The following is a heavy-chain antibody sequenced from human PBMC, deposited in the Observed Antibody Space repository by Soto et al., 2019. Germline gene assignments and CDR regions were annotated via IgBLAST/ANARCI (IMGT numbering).Heavy chain of an antibody. CDR2: LYSAGRI. V-gene: IGHV3-66*01. CDR3: ARYYGSGGNYYFFDV. Sequence: VQAVESGGGLVQPGGSLRLSCAASGFTVSRKYMGWVLQGPGKGLECVSVLYSAGRIHYADSVKGRFTIFRDNSGTTLYLQMNRLRAEYTAVYYCARYYGSGGNYYFFDVWGKGTTVTVSS. J-gene: IGHJ6*03. D-gene: IGHD3-10*01. CDR1: GFTVSRKY.